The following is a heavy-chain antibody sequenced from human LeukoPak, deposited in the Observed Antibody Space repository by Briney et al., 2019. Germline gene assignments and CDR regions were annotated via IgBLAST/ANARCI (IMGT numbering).Heavy chain of an antibody. CDR1: GGSFGGYY. J-gene: IGHJ3*02. CDR2: INHSGST. CDR3: ARVTIFGVVPFDI. V-gene: IGHV4-34*01. D-gene: IGHD3-3*01. Sequence: KASETLSLTCAVYGGSFGGYYWSWIRQPPGKGLEWIGEINHSGSTNYNPSLKSRVTISVDTSKNQFSLKLSSVTAADTAVYYCARVTIFGVVPFDIWGQGTMVTVSS.